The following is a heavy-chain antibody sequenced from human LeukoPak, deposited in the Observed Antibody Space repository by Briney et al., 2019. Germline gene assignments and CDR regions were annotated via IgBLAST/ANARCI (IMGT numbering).Heavy chain of an antibody. CDR3: ARDAGPYYYYYMDV. CDR2: INPNSGGT. J-gene: IGHJ6*03. Sequence: ASVKVSCKASGYTFTGYYMHWVRQAPGQGLGWMGWINPNSGGTNYAQKFQGRVTMTRDTSISTAYMELSRLRSDDTAVYYCARDAGPYYYYYMDVWGKGTTVTVSS. CDR1: GYTFTGYY. V-gene: IGHV1-2*02.